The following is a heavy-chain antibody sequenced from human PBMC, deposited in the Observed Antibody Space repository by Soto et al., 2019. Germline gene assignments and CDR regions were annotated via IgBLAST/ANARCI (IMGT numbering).Heavy chain of an antibody. V-gene: IGHV1-18*01. J-gene: IGHJ6*02. Sequence: ASVKVSCKASGYTFTSYGISWVRQAPGQGFEWMGWISAYNGNTNYAQKLQGRVTMTTDTSTSTAYMELRSLRSDDTAVYYCARETTVTDRDYYYGMDVWGQGTTVTVSS. CDR2: ISAYNGNT. CDR1: GYTFTSYG. D-gene: IGHD4-17*01. CDR3: ARETTVTDRDYYYGMDV.